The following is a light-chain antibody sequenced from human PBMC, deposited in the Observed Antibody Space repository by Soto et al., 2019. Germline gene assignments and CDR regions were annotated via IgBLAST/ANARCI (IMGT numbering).Light chain of an antibody. CDR3: QQRSNWHT. CDR2: DAS. Sequence: EIVLTQSPGTLSLSPGERATLSCRASQGVSSYLAWYQQKPGQAPRLLIYDASNRATGIPARFSGSGSGTDFTLTISSLEPEDFAVYYCQQRSNWHTFGQGTRLEIK. CDR1: QGVSSY. J-gene: IGKJ5*01. V-gene: IGKV3-11*01.